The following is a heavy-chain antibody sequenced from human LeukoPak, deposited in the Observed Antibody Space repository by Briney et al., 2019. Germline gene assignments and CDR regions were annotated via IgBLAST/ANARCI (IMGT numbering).Heavy chain of an antibody. D-gene: IGHD1-20*01. CDR2: IKSDGITI. Sequence: PGGSLRLSCVASEFPFSSYWMTWVRQAPGKGLVWVSRIKSDGITITYADSVKGRFTISRDNAKNTLYLQMNSLRAEDTAVYYCLRDLNWSLDQWGQGTLVTVSS. V-gene: IGHV3-74*01. CDR1: EFPFSSYW. CDR3: LRDLNWSLDQ. J-gene: IGHJ4*02.